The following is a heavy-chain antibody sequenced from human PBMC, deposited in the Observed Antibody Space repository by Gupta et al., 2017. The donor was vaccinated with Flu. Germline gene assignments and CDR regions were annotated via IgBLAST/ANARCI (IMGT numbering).Heavy chain of an antibody. Sequence: EVQLLESGGGLVQPGGSLRLSCAASGFTFSSYAMSWVRQAPGKGLEWVSAISGSGGSTYYAESVKGRFTISRDNSKNTLYLQMNSLRAEDTAVYYGAKAGIGEHSSSSPSAYWGQGTLGTVSS. D-gene: IGHD6-13*01. V-gene: IGHV3-23*01. CDR2: ISGSGGST. CDR1: GFTFSSYA. CDR3: AKAGIGEHSSSSPSAY. J-gene: IGHJ4*02.